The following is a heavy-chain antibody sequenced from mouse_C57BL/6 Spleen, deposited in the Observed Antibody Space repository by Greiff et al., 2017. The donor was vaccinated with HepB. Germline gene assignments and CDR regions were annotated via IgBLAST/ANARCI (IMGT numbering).Heavy chain of an antibody. J-gene: IGHJ3*01. CDR1: GYTFTSYG. CDR2: IYPRSGNT. V-gene: IGHV1-81*01. CDR3: ARGGSTPCLAY. D-gene: IGHD5-1*01. Sequence: QVQLQQSGAELARPGASVKLSCKASGYTFTSYGISWVKQRTGQGLEWIGEIYPRSGNTYYNEKFKGKATLTADKSSSTAYMELRSLTSEDSAVYFCARGGSTPCLAYWGQGTLVTVSA.